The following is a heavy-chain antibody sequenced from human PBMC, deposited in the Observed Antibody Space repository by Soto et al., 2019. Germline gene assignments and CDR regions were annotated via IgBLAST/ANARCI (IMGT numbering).Heavy chain of an antibody. V-gene: IGHV4-30-4*01. J-gene: IGHJ6*02. Sequence: SETLSLTCTVSGGSISSGDYYWSWIRQPPGKGLEWIGYIYYSGSTYYNPSLKSRVTISVDTSKNQFSLKLSSVTAADTAVYYCARGITMVRGVSAKPNRYGMDVWGQGTTVTVSS. CDR3: ARGITMVRGVSAKPNRYGMDV. CDR1: GGSISSGDYY. CDR2: IYYSGST. D-gene: IGHD3-10*01.